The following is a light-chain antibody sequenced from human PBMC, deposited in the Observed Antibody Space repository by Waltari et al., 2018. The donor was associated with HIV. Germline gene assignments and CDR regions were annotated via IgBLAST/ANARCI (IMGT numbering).Light chain of an antibody. CDR3: HACDYNNHVV. Sequence: NFMLTQPHSVSESPGKTVTISCTRTTGRIATFYVHWYQQRPGSAPTTVIYEDKQRPSVVPYRFSGSIYIASDSASLTISGLKTGDDADYFCHACDYNNHVVFGGVTNLTVL. V-gene: IGLV6-57*04. CDR2: EDK. CDR1: TGRIATFY. J-gene: IGLJ2*01.